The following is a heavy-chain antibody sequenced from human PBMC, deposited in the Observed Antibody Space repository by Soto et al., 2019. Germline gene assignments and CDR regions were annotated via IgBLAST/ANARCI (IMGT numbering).Heavy chain of an antibody. CDR3: AKDHRSTYYYDSSGYWQAFDI. D-gene: IGHD3-22*01. V-gene: IGHV3-23*04. J-gene: IGHJ3*02. Sequence: VQLVESGGGVVQPGRSLRLSCAASGFTFSSYGMHWVRQAPGKGLEWVSAISGSGGSTYYADSVKGRFTISRDNSKNTLYLQMNSLRAEDTAVYYCAKDHRSTYYYDSSGYWQAFDIWGQGTMVTVSS. CDR2: ISGSGGST. CDR1: GFTFSSYG.